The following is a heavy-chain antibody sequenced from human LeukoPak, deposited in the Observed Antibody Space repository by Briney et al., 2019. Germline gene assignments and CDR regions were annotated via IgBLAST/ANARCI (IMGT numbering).Heavy chain of an antibody. V-gene: IGHV1-46*03. CDR1: GYTFTSYY. CDR3: ARVYYDSSGYYPKHAFDI. D-gene: IGHD3-22*01. CDR2: INPSGGST. J-gene: IGHJ3*02. Sequence: ASVKVSCKASGYTFTSYYMHWVRQAPGQGLEWIGIINPSGGSTSYAQKFQGRVTMTRDTSTSTVYMELSSLRSEDTAVYYCARVYYDSSGYYPKHAFDIWGQGTMVTVSS.